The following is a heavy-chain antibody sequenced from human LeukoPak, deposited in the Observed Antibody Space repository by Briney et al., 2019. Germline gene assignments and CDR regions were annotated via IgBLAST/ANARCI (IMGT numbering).Heavy chain of an antibody. J-gene: IGHJ6*02. CDR1: GFTFDDYA. D-gene: IGHD2-15*01. V-gene: IGHV3-9*01. CDR2: ISWNSGSI. CDR3: AAGPVGAATAPYYYYGMDV. Sequence: GGSLRLSCAASGFTFDDYAMHWVRQAPGKGLEWVSGISWNSGSIGYADSVKGRFTISRDNAKNSLYLQMNSLRAEDTALYYCAAGPVGAATAPYYYYGMDVWGQGTTVTVSS.